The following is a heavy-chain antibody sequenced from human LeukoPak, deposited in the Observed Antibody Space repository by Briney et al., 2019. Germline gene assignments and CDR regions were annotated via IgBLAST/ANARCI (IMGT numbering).Heavy chain of an antibody. D-gene: IGHD3-22*01. CDR3: ARAGYSSGYPFDY. CDR2: INHSGST. J-gene: IGHJ4*02. V-gene: IGHV4-34*01. CDR1: GGSFSGYY. Sequence: SETLSLTCAVYGGSFSGYYWSWLRQPPGKGLEWLGEINHSGSTNYNPSLKSRVTISVDTSKNQFSLKLSSVTAADTAVYYCARAGYSSGYPFDYWGQGTLVTVSS.